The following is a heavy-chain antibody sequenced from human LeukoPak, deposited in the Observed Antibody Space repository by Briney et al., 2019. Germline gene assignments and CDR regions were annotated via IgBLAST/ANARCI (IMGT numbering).Heavy chain of an antibody. D-gene: IGHD3-3*01. CDR3: AKEVLRFLQWSPQYFQH. V-gene: IGHV3-23*01. CDR2: ISGSGGST. Sequence: GGSLRLSCAASGFTFSSYAMSWVRQAPGKGLEWVSAISGSGGSTYYADSVKGRLTISRDNSKNTLYPQMNSLRAEDTAVYYCAKEVLRFLQWSPQYFQHWGQGTLVTVSS. J-gene: IGHJ1*01. CDR1: GFTFSSYA.